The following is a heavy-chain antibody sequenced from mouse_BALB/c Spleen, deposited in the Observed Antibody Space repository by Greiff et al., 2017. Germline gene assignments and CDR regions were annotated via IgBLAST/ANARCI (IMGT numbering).Heavy chain of an antibody. V-gene: IGHV5-6-5*01. D-gene: IGHD2-4*01. J-gene: IGHJ3*01. CDR3: ARGGGNYDYVAY. Sequence: EVQGVESGGGLVKPGGSLKLSCAASGFTFSSYAMSWVRQTPEKRLEWVASISSGGSTYYSDSVMGRFTIARDNARNILYLQMSSLRSEDTAMYYCARGGGNYDYVAYCGQGTLVTVSA. CDR1: GFTFSSYA. CDR2: ISSGGST.